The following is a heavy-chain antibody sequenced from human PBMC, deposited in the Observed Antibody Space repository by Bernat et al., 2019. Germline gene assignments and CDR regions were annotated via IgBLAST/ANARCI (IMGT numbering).Heavy chain of an antibody. D-gene: IGHD2-2*01. CDR1: GFTFSEFA. J-gene: IGHJ5*02. V-gene: IGHV3-30*04. Sequence: QVQLVESGGGVVQPGRSLRLSCAASGFTFSEFAMHWVRQAPGKGLEWLAVISYDGSNTYYTESVTGRFTISSANTKNTLYLQMFSLRAEDTALFFCARAGRTSTLWGWFDPWGQGTLVTVSS. CDR3: ARAGRTSTLWGWFDP. CDR2: ISYDGSNT.